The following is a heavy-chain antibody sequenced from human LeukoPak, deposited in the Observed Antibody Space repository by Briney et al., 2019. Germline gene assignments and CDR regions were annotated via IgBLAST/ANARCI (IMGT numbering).Heavy chain of an antibody. D-gene: IGHD4-17*01. J-gene: IGHJ4*02. CDR3: ARVASISPLRPYFDY. CDR2: FYTSGST. V-gene: IGHV4-4*07. Sequence: SETLSLTCTVSGGSISSYYWSWIRQPAGKGLEWIGHFYTSGSTNYNPSLKSRVTMSVDTSKNQFSLKLTSVTAADTAVYYCARVASISPLRPYFDYWGQGTLVTVSS. CDR1: GGSISSYY.